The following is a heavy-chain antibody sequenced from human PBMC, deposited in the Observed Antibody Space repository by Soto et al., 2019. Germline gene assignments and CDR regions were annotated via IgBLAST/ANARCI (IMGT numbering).Heavy chain of an antibody. J-gene: IGHJ5*02. CDR2: ISYSGSA. D-gene: IGHD2-2*01. CDR3: ARRRCTTTTCFDP. Sequence: SETLSLTCTVSGGSINSGNYYWSWIRQHPGKGLEWIGYISYSGSAHYNPSLRSRVFISVDTSRNQFSLKLSSVTAADTALYYCARRRCTTTTCFDPWGQGTLVTAPQ. CDR1: GGSINSGNYY. V-gene: IGHV4-31*03.